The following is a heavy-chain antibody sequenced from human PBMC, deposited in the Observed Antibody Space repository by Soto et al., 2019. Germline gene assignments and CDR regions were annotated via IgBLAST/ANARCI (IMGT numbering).Heavy chain of an antibody. J-gene: IGHJ4*02. Sequence: ASVKVSCKASGYTFTSYYMHWVRQAPGQGLGWMGIINPSGGSTSYAQKFQGRVTMTRDTSTSTVYMELSSLRSEDTAVYYCARDSRTDNYDFWSGYYSSFDYWGQGTLVTVSS. CDR2: INPSGGST. D-gene: IGHD3-3*01. CDR3: ARDSRTDNYDFWSGYYSSFDY. CDR1: GYTFTSYY. V-gene: IGHV1-46*01.